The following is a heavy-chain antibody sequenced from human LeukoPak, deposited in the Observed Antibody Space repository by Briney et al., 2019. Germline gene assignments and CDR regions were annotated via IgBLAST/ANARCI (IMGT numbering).Heavy chain of an antibody. J-gene: IGHJ6*03. CDR2: INHSGST. CDR1: GGSFSGYY. D-gene: IGHD5/OR15-5a*01. Sequence: SETLSLTCAVYGGSFSGYYWSWIRQPPGKGLEWIGEINHSGSTNYNPSLKSRVTISVDTSKNQFSLKLSSVTAADTAMYYCARLSYYYYYMDVWGKGTTVTVSS. CDR3: ARLSYYYYYMDV. V-gene: IGHV4-34*01.